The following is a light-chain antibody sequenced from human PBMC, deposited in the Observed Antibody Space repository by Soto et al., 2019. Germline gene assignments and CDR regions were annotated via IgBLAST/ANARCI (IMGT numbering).Light chain of an antibody. J-gene: IGKJ5*01. V-gene: IGKV3-20*01. CDR3: QQHGSSPAT. CDR1: QSVSNNY. Sequence: IVLAQTRGTLSLSPGERATLSYRASQSVSNNYLAWYQQKPGQAPRPLIYGASNRATGIPDRFSGSRSGTDCTLTISRLEPEDVAVYYCQQHGSSPATLGQGTRLEIK. CDR2: GAS.